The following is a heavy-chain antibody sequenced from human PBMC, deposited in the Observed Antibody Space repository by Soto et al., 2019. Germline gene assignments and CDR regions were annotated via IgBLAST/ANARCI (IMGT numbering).Heavy chain of an antibody. CDR2: INPGGGST. CDR3: ARGSGSWESYYYYGLGV. CDR1: RYTFTSYY. D-gene: IGHD3-10*01. Sequence: ASVKVSCKASRYTFTSYYIHWVQHAPGQGLEWMGIINPGGGSTSYAQNLQGRVTVTRDTSTSIVYMELRSLRPEDTAVYYCARGSGSWESYYYYGLGVWGPGTTVTVSS. V-gene: IGHV1-46*01. J-gene: IGHJ6*02.